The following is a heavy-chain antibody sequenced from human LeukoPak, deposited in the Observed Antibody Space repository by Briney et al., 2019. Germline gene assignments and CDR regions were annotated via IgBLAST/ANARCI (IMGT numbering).Heavy chain of an antibody. D-gene: IGHD3-10*01. J-gene: IGHJ4*02. CDR3: ARDLRRYYGSGSYASGY. Sequence: ASVEVSCKASGYTFTGYYMHWVRQAPGQGLEWMGWINPNSGGTNYAQKFQGRVTMTRDTSISTAYMELSRLRSDDTAVYYCARDLRRYYGSGSYASGYWGQGTLVTVSS. V-gene: IGHV1-2*02. CDR1: GYTFTGYY. CDR2: INPNSGGT.